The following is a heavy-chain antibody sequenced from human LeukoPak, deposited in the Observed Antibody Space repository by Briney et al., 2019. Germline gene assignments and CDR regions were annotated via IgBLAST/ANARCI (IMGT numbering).Heavy chain of an antibody. D-gene: IGHD5-24*01. Sequence: ASVKVSCKASGYTFTSYGISWVRQAPGQGLEWMGWISAYNGNTNYALKLQGRVTMTTDTSTSTAYMELRSLRSDDTAVYYCARPGGDGYNWKYYFDYWGQGTLVTVSS. J-gene: IGHJ4*02. V-gene: IGHV1-18*01. CDR2: ISAYNGNT. CDR3: ARPGGDGYNWKYYFDY. CDR1: GYTFTSYG.